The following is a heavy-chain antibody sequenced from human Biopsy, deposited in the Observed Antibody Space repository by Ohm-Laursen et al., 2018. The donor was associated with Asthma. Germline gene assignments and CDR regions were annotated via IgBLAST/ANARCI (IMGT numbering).Heavy chain of an antibody. V-gene: IGHV3-30*03. Sequence: SVGLSCAASGFTVSRDHMFWVRQAPGKGLEWVAVISYDGSNKYYADSVKGRFTISRDNSKNTLYLQMNSLRAEDTAVYYCAREGHEYCSSTSCASFDYWGQGTLVTVSS. CDR3: AREGHEYCSSTSCASFDY. J-gene: IGHJ4*02. D-gene: IGHD2-2*01. CDR2: ISYDGSNK. CDR1: GFTVSRDH.